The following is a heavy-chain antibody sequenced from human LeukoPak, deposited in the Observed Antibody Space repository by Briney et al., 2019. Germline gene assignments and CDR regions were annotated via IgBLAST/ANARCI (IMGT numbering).Heavy chain of an antibody. CDR2: ISGSGSTI. V-gene: IGHV3-48*03. CDR1: GFTFSNYK. Sequence: GGSLRLSCAASGFTFSNYKMNWVRQAPGKGLEWLSYISGSGSTIYYADSVKGRFTISRDNAKKSLYLQMNSLRAEDMAVYYCARAGWNYMGYFDYWGQGTLVTVSS. J-gene: IGHJ4*02. CDR3: ARAGWNYMGYFDY. D-gene: IGHD1-7*01.